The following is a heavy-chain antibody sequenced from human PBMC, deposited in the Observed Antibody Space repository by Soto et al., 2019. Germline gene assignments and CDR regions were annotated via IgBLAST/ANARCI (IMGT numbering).Heavy chain of an antibody. CDR2: IYPGDSDT. V-gene: IGHV5-51*01. Sequence: GASLKISCKGSGYSFTSYWIGWVRQMPGKGLEWMGIIYPGDSDTRYSPSFQGQVTISADKSISTAYLQWSSLKASDTAMYYCARHNDYSNYYYYGMDVWGQGTTVTVSS. CDR3: ARHNDYSNYYYYGMDV. CDR1: GYSFTSYW. J-gene: IGHJ6*02. D-gene: IGHD4-4*01.